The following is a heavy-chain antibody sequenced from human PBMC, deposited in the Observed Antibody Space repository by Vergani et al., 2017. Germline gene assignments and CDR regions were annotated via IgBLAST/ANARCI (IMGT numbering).Heavy chain of an antibody. D-gene: IGHD2-15*01. Sequence: EVQLLESGGGLVQPGGSLRLSCAASGFTFSSYAMSWVRQAPGKGLEWVSALSGSGGSTYYADAVKGRFTISRDNSKNTLYLQMNSLRAEDTAVYYCARASRYCSGGSCFDYWGQGTLVTVSS. V-gene: IGHV3-23*01. CDR1: GFTFSSYA. J-gene: IGHJ4*02. CDR2: LSGSGGST. CDR3: ARASRYCSGGSCFDY.